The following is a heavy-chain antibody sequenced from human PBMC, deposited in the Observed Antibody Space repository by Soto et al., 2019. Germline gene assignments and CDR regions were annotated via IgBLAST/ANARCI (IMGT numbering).Heavy chain of an antibody. J-gene: IGHJ4*02. V-gene: IGHV1-18*01. CDR1: GYTFTSYG. CDR2: ISAYNGNT. Sequence: ASVKVSCKASGYTFTSYGISWVRQAPGQGLEWMGWISAYNGNTNFAQKLQGRVTMTTDTSTGTAYMELRGLRSDDTAVYYCARVLRPYSGSYYENYFDYWGQGTLVTVSS. CDR3: ARVLRPYSGSYYENYFDY. D-gene: IGHD1-26*01.